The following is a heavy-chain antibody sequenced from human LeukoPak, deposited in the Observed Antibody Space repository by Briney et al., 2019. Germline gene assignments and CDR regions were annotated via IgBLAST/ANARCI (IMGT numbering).Heavy chain of an antibody. Sequence: SETLSLTCTVSGGSISSYYWSWIRQPAGKGLESIGRIYTSGSTNYNPSLKSRVTMSVDTSKNQFSLKLSSVTAADTAVYYCASRTWGTMGFAYSRDAFDIWGQGTMVTVSS. CDR1: GGSISSYY. CDR2: IYTSGST. V-gene: IGHV4-4*07. D-gene: IGHD3-10*01. CDR3: ASRTWGTMGFAYSRDAFDI. J-gene: IGHJ3*02.